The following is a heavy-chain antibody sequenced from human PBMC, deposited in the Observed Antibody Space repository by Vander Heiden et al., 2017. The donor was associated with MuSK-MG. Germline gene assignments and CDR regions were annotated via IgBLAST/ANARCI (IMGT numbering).Heavy chain of an antibody. V-gene: IGHV2-5*01. CDR3: AHSWYQLQRGYYFDY. CDR1: GFSLSTSGVG. D-gene: IGHD2-2*01. CDR2: IYWNDDK. J-gene: IGHJ4*02. Sequence: QITLKESGPTLVKPTQTLTLTCTFSGFSLSTSGVGVGWIRQPPGKALEWLALIYWNDDKRYSPSLKSRLTITKDTSKNQVVLTMTNMDPVDTATYYCAHSWYQLQRGYYFDYWGQGTLVTVSS.